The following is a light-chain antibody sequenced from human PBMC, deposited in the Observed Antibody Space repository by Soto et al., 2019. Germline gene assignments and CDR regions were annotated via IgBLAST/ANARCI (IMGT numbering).Light chain of an antibody. Sequence: QSVLTQPPSVSAAPGQKVTISCSGSSSNIGSNYVSWYQQLPGTAPKLLICDNNKRPSGIPDRFSGSKSDTSATLGITGLQTGDEADYYCATWDSTLSDVVFGRGTKLTVL. CDR1: SSNIGSNY. CDR3: ATWDSTLSDVV. V-gene: IGLV1-51*01. CDR2: DNN. J-gene: IGLJ2*01.